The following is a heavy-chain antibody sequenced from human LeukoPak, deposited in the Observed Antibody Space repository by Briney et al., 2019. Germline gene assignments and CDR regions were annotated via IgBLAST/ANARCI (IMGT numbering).Heavy chain of an antibody. Sequence: SETLSLTCTVSGASIGNYYWSWIRQPAGKGLEWIGRTHISGSANYNPSLKSRVTMSVDMSKNQFSLKLTSVTAADTAVYYCARHSRSGYSGYENAFDIWGQGTMVTVSS. CDR2: THISGSA. V-gene: IGHV4-4*07. J-gene: IGHJ3*02. CDR1: GASIGNYY. D-gene: IGHD5-12*01. CDR3: ARHSRSGYSGYENAFDI.